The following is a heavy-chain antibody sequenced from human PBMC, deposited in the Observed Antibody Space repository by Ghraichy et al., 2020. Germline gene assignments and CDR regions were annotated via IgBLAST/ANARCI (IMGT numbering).Heavy chain of an antibody. Sequence: ASVKVSCKVSGYTFTSHGVTWVRQAPGQGLEWVGWISANNGDTNYAQKVQGRVTLTTDSATSTAYMELRSLRSDDTAVYYCARKSRGLALDIWGQGTIITISS. CDR2: ISANNGDT. CDR1: GYTFTSHG. V-gene: IGHV1-18*01. CDR3: ARKSRGLALDI. D-gene: IGHD6-19*01. J-gene: IGHJ3*02.